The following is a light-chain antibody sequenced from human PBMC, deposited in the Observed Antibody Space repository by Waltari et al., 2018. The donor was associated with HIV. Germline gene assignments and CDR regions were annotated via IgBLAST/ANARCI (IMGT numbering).Light chain of an antibody. CDR1: SSDVGSYNR. V-gene: IGLV2-18*02. Sequence: QSALTQPPSVSGSPGQSVNISCTGTSSDVGSYNRVSWYQQPPGTAPKLMIYEVNNRPTGFPDRFSGSKSGNTASLTISGLQAEDEADYYCSSYTSSTVVFGGGTKLTVL. CDR3: SSYTSSTVV. CDR2: EVN. J-gene: IGLJ2*01.